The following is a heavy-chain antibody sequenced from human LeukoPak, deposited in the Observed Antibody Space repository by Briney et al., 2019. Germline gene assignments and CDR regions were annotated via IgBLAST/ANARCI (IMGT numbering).Heavy chain of an antibody. V-gene: IGHV3-30*03. Sequence: GGSLRLSCAASGFTFSSYGMHWVRQAPGKGLEWVAVISYDGSNKYYADSVKGRFTISRDNSKNTLYLQMNSLRAEDTAVYYCARVRYCSSTSCYPQRPYYYYYYGMDVWGQGTTVTVSS. J-gene: IGHJ6*02. D-gene: IGHD2-2*01. CDR1: GFTFSSYG. CDR2: ISYDGSNK. CDR3: ARVRYCSSTSCYPQRPYYYYYYGMDV.